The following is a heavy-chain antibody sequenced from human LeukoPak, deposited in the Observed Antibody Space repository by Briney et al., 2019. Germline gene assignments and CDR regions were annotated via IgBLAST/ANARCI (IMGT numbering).Heavy chain of an antibody. CDR3: ARVSGFLEWLLSTNYYYYMDV. V-gene: IGHV4-38-2*02. CDR2: IYHSGST. D-gene: IGHD3-3*01. CDR1: GYSISSGYY. Sequence: PSETLSLTCTVSGYSISSGYYWGWIRQPPGKGLEWIGCIYHSGSTYYNPSLKSRVTISVDTSKNQFSLKLSSVTAADTAVYYCARVSGFLEWLLSTNYYYYMDVWGKGTTVTVSS. J-gene: IGHJ6*03.